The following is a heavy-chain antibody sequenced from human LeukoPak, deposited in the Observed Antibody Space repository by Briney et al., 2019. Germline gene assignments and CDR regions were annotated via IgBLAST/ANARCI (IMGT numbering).Heavy chain of an antibody. J-gene: IGHJ6*03. V-gene: IGHV3-23*01. CDR1: GFTFNNYA. Sequence: GGSLRLSCAASGFTFNNYAMSWVRQAPGKGLEWVSAISGSGGSTYYADSVKGRFTISRDNSKSTLYLQMNSLRAEDTAVYYCAKSPRNIVVVPAAMGYYYMDVWGKGTTVTVSS. CDR3: AKSPRNIVVVPAAMGYYYMDV. D-gene: IGHD2-2*01. CDR2: ISGSGGST.